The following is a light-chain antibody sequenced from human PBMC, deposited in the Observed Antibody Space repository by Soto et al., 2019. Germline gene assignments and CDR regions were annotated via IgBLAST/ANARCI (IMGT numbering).Light chain of an antibody. V-gene: IGKV3-15*01. CDR1: QSVSSN. Sequence: EIVMTQSPATLSVSPGERATLSCRASQSVSSNLAWYQQRPGQAPRLLIYGAFTRATGIPARFSGFGSGSKFTLTISSLQSEDFAVYYCQQYSDWPRTFGQGTKVEIK. CDR3: QQYSDWPRT. CDR2: GAF. J-gene: IGKJ1*01.